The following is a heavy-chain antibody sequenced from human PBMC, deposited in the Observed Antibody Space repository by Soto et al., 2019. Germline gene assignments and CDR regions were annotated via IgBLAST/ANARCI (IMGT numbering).Heavy chain of an antibody. CDR1: GFTFSSYA. CDR3: AKDCRYYIAVAGTDY. CDR2: ISGSGGST. D-gene: IGHD6-19*01. Sequence: GGSLRLSCAASGFTFSSYAMSWVRQAPGKGLEWVSAISGSGGSTYYADSVKGRFTISRDNSKNTLYLQMNSLRAVDTAVYYCAKDCRYYIAVAGTDYWGQGTLVTVSS. V-gene: IGHV3-23*01. J-gene: IGHJ4*02.